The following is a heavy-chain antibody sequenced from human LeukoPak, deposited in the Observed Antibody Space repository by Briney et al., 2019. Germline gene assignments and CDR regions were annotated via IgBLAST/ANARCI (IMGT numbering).Heavy chain of an antibody. J-gene: IGHJ5*02. CDR2: IHPHGIF. D-gene: IGHD5-24*01. Sequence: SETLSLTCDVYGGSCDDYYCSWIRQPPGKGPEWIGEIHPHGIFYYNSSLMSRVTISIDTSKSRFSLRLTSVTAADTAFYFCASGRDRSKAGDLWRQGSLVTVSS. CDR3: ASGRDRSKAGDL. CDR1: GGSCDDYY. V-gene: IGHV4-34*01.